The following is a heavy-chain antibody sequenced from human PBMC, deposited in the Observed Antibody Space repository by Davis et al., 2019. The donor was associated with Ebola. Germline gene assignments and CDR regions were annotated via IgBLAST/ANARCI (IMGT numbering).Heavy chain of an antibody. D-gene: IGHD5-12*01. CDR2: ISGSGGST. CDR3: ARGYSGYDSVYYYYGMDV. V-gene: IGHV3-23*01. J-gene: IGHJ6*02. CDR1: GFTFSSYA. Sequence: GESLKISCEASGFTFSSYAMSWVRQAPGKGLEWVSAISGSGGSTYYADSVKGRFTISRDNAKNSLYLQMNSLRDEDTAVYYCARGYSGYDSVYYYYGMDVWGQGTTVTVSS.